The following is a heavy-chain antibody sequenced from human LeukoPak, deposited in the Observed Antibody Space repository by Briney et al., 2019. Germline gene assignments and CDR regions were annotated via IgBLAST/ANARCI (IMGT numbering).Heavy chain of an antibody. D-gene: IGHD3-10*01. CDR2: INPNSGGT. V-gene: IGHV1-2*02. J-gene: IGHJ4*02. Sequence: ASVKVSCKASGYTFTGYYMHWVRQAPGQGLEWMGWINPNSGGTNYAQKFQGRVTMTTDTSTSTAYMELRSLRSDDTAVYYCARVLVRNYYGSGSYYGEISYWGQGTLVTVSS. CDR3: ARVLVRNYYGSGSYYGEISY. CDR1: GYTFTGYY.